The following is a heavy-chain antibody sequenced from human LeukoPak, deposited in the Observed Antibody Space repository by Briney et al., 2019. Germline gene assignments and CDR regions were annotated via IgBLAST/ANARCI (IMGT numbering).Heavy chain of an antibody. CDR2: ISSSSSYI. CDR1: RFTFSSYS. CDR3: ARVGMYSGRWYGDYYYGMDV. V-gene: IGHV3-21*01. J-gene: IGHJ6*02. Sequence: GGSLRLSCAASRFTFSSYSMNWVRQAPGKGLEWVSSISSSSSYIYYADSVKGRFTISRDNAKNSLYLQMNSLRAEDTAVYYCARVGMYSGRWYGDYYYGMDVWGQGTTVIVSS. D-gene: IGHD6-13*01.